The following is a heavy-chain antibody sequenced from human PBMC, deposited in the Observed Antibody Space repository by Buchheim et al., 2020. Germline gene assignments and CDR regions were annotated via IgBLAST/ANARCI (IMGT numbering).Heavy chain of an antibody. CDR1: GGSISSYY. J-gene: IGHJ4*02. Sequence: QVQLQESGPGLVKPSETLSLTCTVSGGSISSYYWSWIRQPPGKGLEWIGYIYYSGSTNYNPSLKSRVTIQVDTSKNQFSLKLSSVTAADTAVYYCARGSVGATPAYYWGQGTL. CDR2: IYYSGST. V-gene: IGHV4-59*01. CDR3: ARGSVGATPAYY. D-gene: IGHD1-26*01.